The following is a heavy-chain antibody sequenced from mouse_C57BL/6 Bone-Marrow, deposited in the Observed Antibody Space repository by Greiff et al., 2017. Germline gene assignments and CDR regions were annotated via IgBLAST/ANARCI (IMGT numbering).Heavy chain of an antibody. V-gene: IGHV14-4*01. CDR1: GFNIKDDY. Sequence: EVQLQQSGAELVRPGASVKLSCTASGFNIKDDYMHWVKQRPEQGLEWIGWIDPENGDTEYASKFQGKATITADTSSNTAYLQLSSLTSEDTAVYYWATDGNYYFDYWGQGTPLTVSS. CDR3: ATDGNYYFDY. D-gene: IGHD2-1*01. CDR2: IDPENGDT. J-gene: IGHJ2*01.